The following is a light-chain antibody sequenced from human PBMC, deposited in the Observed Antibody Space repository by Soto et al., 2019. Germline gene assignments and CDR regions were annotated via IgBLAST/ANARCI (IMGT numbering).Light chain of an antibody. CDR2: EVS. CDR3: TSYAGTDSFFYV. V-gene: IGLV2-8*01. CDR1: SSDVGAYNY. Sequence: QSALTQPPSASGSPGQSVTISCTGTSSDVGAYNYVSWYQQLPGKAPKLIIYEVSKRPSGVPGRFSGSKSGNTASLTVSGLQAEDEADYYCTSYAGTDSFFYVFGTGTKLTVL. J-gene: IGLJ1*01.